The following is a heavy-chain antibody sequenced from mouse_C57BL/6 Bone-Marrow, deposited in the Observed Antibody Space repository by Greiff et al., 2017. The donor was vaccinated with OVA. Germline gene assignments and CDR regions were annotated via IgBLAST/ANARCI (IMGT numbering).Heavy chain of an antibody. CDR1: EYAFTSYD. V-gene: IGHV5-2*01. CDR2: INSDGGST. J-gene: IGHJ2*03. D-gene: IGHD3-1*01. CDR3: SRLAGRFGY. Sequence: EVQGVQSGGGLVKPGESLKLSCESTEYAFTSYDIPWVSQTPEQSLELVAAINSDGGSTYYTDTMERRFISARDNAEKALYLQMSSLGAEDTALYYCSRLAGRFGYGGGGTGITVSA.